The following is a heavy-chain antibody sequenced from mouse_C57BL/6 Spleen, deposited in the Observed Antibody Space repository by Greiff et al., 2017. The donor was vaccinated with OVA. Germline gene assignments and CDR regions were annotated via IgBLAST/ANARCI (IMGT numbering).Heavy chain of an antibody. Sequence: VQLQQSGPELVKPGASVKMSCKASGYTFTDYNMHWVQQSHGKSLEWIGYINPNNGGTSYNQKFKGQATLTVNKSSSTAYMELRSLTSEDSAVYYCARDSSGYVEFAYWGKGTLVTVSA. CDR2: INPNNGGT. D-gene: IGHD3-2*01. V-gene: IGHV1-22*01. CDR1: GYTFTDYN. CDR3: ARDSSGYVEFAY. J-gene: IGHJ3*01.